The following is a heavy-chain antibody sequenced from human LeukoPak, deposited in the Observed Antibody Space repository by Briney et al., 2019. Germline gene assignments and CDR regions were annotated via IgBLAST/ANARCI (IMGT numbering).Heavy chain of an antibody. D-gene: IGHD6-13*01. CDR2: ISAYNGNT. V-gene: IGHV1-18*01. J-gene: IGHJ6*03. CDR1: GGTFSSYA. Sequence: ASVKVSCKASGGTFSSYAISWVRQAPGQGLEWMGWISAYNGNTNYAQKLQGRVTMTTDTSTSTAYMELRSLRSDDTAVYYCARDRSSSWYDLGYYYYYMDVWGKGTTVTVSS. CDR3: ARDRSSSWYDLGYYYYYMDV.